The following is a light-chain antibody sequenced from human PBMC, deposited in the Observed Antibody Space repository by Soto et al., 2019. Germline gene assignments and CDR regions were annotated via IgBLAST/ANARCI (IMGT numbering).Light chain of an antibody. CDR1: QSISSW. J-gene: IGKJ1*01. V-gene: IGKV1-5*01. Sequence: GDRVTITCRASQSISSWLAWYQQKPGKAPKLLIYDASSLESGVPSRFSGSGSGTEFTLTISSLQPDDFATYYCQQYNSWWTFGQGTKVEI. CDR2: DAS. CDR3: QQYNSWWT.